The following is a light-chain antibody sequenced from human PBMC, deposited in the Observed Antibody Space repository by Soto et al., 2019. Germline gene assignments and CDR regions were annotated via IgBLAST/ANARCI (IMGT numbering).Light chain of an antibody. J-gene: IGKJ2*01. CDR2: GVF. CDR1: QTVNSDY. CDR3: QHYDGSPRT. V-gene: IGKV3-20*01. Sequence: ETVLTQSPGTVSLSPGERATLSCTTSQTVNSDYVAWYQQKPGQAPMLLIYGVFNRATGIPDRFSGSGSATYFTLTISGLEPEDSAVYYCQHYDGSPRTFGQGTNLEI.